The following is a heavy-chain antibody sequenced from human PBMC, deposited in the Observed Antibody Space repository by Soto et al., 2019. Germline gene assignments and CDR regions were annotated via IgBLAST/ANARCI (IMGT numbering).Heavy chain of an antibody. CDR2: IIPIFGTA. Sequence: ASVKVSCKASGGTFSSYAISWVRQAPGQGLEWMGGIIPIFGTANYAQKFQGRVTITADESTSTAYMELSSLRSEDTAVYYCARVPRPPQYSSSWYGNWSAPWGQGTRVPVSP. V-gene: IGHV1-69*13. D-gene: IGHD6-13*01. CDR3: ARVPRPPQYSSSWYGNWSAP. CDR1: GGTFSSYA. J-gene: IGHJ5*02.